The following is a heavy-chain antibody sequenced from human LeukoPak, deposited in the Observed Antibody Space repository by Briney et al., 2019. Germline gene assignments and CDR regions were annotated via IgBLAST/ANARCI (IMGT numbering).Heavy chain of an antibody. J-gene: IGHJ4*02. CDR2: IRSKAYGGTT. Sequence: GGSLRLSCTASGFTFGDYAMSWVRQAPGKGLEWVGFIRSKAYGGTTEYAASVKGRFTISRDDSKSIAYLQMNSLKTEDTAVYYCTRATGYYVSGTIGGVDYWGQETLVPVPS. D-gene: IGHD3-10*01. CDR1: GFTFGDYA. CDR3: TRATGYYVSGTIGGVDY. V-gene: IGHV3-49*04.